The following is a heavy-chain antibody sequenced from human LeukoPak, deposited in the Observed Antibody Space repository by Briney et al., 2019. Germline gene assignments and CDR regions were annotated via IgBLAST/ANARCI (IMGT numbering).Heavy chain of an antibody. J-gene: IGHJ4*02. V-gene: IGHV3-20*04. CDR1: GFTFDDYG. D-gene: IGHD3-3*01. CDR3: ARGLRFLEWSLIDY. CDR2: INWNGGST. Sequence: AGGSLRLSCAASGFTFDDYGMSWVRQAPGKGLEWVSGINWNGGSTGYADSVKGRFTISRDNAKNSLYLQMNSLRAEDTALYYCARGLRFLEWSLIDYWGQGTLVTVSS.